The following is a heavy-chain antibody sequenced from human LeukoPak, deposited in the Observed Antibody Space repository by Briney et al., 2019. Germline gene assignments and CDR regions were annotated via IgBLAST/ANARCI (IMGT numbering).Heavy chain of an antibody. J-gene: IGHJ4*02. V-gene: IGHV3-48*02. CDR2: IGSSSGTI. Sequence: GGSLRLSCAASGFTFSSYSMNWVRQAPGKGLEWVSYIGSSSGTIQSADSVKGRFTISRDNAKNSLYLQMNSLGDEDTAVYHCAKDRAYSTNWYSGDCWGQGTLVTVSS. D-gene: IGHD6-13*01. CDR1: GFTFSSYS. CDR3: AKDRAYSTNWYSGDC.